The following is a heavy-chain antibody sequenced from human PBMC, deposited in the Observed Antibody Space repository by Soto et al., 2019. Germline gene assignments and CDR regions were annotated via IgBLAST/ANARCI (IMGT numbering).Heavy chain of an antibody. J-gene: IGHJ4*02. CDR2: IYYSGST. V-gene: IGHV4-39*01. D-gene: IGHD5-12*01. CDR1: GGSISSSSYY. Sequence: PSETLSLTCTVSGGSISSSSYYWGWIRQPPGKGLEWIGSIYYSGSTYYNPSLKSRVTISVDTSKNQFSLKLSSVTAADTAVYYCARGPRGYSGYDPVRFFDYWGQGTLVTV. CDR3: ARGPRGYSGYDPVRFFDY.